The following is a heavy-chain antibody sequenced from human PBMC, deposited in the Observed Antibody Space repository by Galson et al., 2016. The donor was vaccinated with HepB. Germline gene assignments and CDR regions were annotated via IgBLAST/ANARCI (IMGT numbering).Heavy chain of an antibody. CDR1: GGSMTSGGFY. CDR2: IYYSGAT. V-gene: IGHV4-31*03. Sequence: TLSLTCTVFGGSMTSGGFYWSWIRQLPGKGLEWIGHIYYSGATSYNPSLKSRVTISVDTSKNQFSLNLISVTAADTAVYFCAREGPYWSGNYWFDPWGQGTLVTVSS. CDR3: AREGPYWSGNYWFDP. J-gene: IGHJ5*02. D-gene: IGHD3-3*01.